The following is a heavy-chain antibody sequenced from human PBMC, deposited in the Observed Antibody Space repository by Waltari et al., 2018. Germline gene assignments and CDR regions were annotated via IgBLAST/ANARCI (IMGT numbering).Heavy chain of an antibody. CDR2: IYHSGST. J-gene: IGHJ4*02. CDR3: ARLASLGYYDSSGYPDY. V-gene: IGHV4-38-2*01. Sequence: QVQLQESGPGLVKPSETLSLTCPVPGYSISSGYYWGWIRQPPGKGLEWIGSIYHSGSTYYNPSLKSRVTISVDTSKNQFSLKLSSVTAADTAVYYCARLASLGYYDSSGYPDYWGQGTLVTVSS. CDR1: GYSISSGYY. D-gene: IGHD3-22*01.